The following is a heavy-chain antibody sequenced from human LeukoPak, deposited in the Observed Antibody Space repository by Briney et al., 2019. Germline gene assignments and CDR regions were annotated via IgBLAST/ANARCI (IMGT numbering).Heavy chain of an antibody. CDR2: TRNKANSYTT. CDR1: GFTFSDHY. Sequence: GGSLRLSCAASGFTFSDHYMDWVRQAPGKGLEWVGRTRNKANSYTTEYAASVKGRFTISRDDSKNSLYLQMNSLKTEDTAVYYCARDFDREHGYMDVGGQGTTVTVSS. CDR3: ARDFDREHGYMDV. J-gene: IGHJ6*02. V-gene: IGHV3-72*01. D-gene: IGHD1-26*01.